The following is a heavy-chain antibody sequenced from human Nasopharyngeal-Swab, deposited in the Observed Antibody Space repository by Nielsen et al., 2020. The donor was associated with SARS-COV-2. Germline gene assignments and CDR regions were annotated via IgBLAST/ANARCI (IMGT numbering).Heavy chain of an antibody. D-gene: IGHD3-3*01. Sequence: GGSLRLSCKGSGYIFASHWIGWVRQMPGKGLEWMGMLYPDDSDTRYSPSFQGQVTISVDKSISTAYLQWSSLKASDTAMYYCARALRILKWSDAFDIWGPGTMVTVSA. V-gene: IGHV5-51*01. CDR2: LYPDDSDT. J-gene: IGHJ3*02. CDR1: GYIFASHW. CDR3: ARALRILKWSDAFDI.